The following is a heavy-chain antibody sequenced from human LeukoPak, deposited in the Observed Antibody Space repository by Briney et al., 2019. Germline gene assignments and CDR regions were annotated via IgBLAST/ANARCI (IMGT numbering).Heavy chain of an antibody. Sequence: GGSLRLSCAASGFTFDDYAMHWVRQAPGKGLEWVSLISWDGGSTYYAGSVKGRFTISRDNSKNSLYLQMNSLRAEDTALYYCAKSSGYYYDYFDYWGQGTLVTVSS. CDR3: AKSSGYYYDYFDY. V-gene: IGHV3-43D*03. J-gene: IGHJ4*02. D-gene: IGHD3-22*01. CDR1: GFTFDDYA. CDR2: ISWDGGST.